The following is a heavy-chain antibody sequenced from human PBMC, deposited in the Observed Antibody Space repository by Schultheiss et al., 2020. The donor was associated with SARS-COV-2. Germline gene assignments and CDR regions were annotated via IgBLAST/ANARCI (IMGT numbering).Heavy chain of an antibody. J-gene: IGHJ6*02. Sequence: ASVKVSCKASGGTFSSYAISWVRQAPGQGLEWMGIINPSGGSTSYAQKFQGRVTMTTDTSTSTAYMELRSLRSDDTAVYYCARGPIQLWLRSGMDVWGQGTTVTVSS. CDR1: GGTFSSYA. V-gene: IGHV1-46*01. D-gene: IGHD5-18*01. CDR2: INPSGGST. CDR3: ARGPIQLWLRSGMDV.